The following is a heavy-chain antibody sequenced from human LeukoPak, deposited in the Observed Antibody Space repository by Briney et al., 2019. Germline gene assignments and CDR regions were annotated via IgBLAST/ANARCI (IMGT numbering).Heavy chain of an antibody. D-gene: IGHD3-10*01. CDR1: GGSISSGGYY. V-gene: IGHV4-31*03. CDR3: ARGEGYYGSGRFDP. J-gene: IGHJ5*02. Sequence: PSQTLSLTCTVSGGSISSGGYYWSWIRQHPGKGLEWIGYIYYSGSTYYHPSLKSRVTISVDTSKNQFSLKLSSVTAADTAVYYCARGEGYYGSGRFDPWGQGTLVTVSS. CDR2: IYYSGST.